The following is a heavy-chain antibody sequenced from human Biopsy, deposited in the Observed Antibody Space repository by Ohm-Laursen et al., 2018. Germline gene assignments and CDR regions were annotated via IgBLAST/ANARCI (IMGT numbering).Heavy chain of an antibody. V-gene: IGHV4-59*08. CDR3: ARLSRRGYIIFFDY. Sequence: PSQTLSLTCTVSGGSITGDFWTWIRQTPEKGLEWIGYRFHSGSPIYNPPLQSRVTISIDTSKNQFSLTLSSVSAADTAVYYCARLSRRGYIIFFDYWGRGTRVTVSS. CDR1: GGSITGDF. D-gene: IGHD5-12*01. J-gene: IGHJ4*02. CDR2: RFHSGSP.